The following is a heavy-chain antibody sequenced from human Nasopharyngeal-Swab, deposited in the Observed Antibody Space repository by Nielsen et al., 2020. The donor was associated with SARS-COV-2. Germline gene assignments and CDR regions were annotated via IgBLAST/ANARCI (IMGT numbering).Heavy chain of an antibody. CDR3: ARGSNRNVVVVAATPVYFDY. CDR2: IKQDGSDK. D-gene: IGHD2-15*01. Sequence: GESLKISCEASGFTFNSYWMSWVRQAPGKGLEWVANIKQDGSDKYHVDSVKGRFTISRDNAKNSLYLQMNSLRAEDTAVYYCARGSNRNVVVVAATPVYFDYWGQGTLVTVSS. V-gene: IGHV3-7*03. CDR1: GFTFNSYW. J-gene: IGHJ4*02.